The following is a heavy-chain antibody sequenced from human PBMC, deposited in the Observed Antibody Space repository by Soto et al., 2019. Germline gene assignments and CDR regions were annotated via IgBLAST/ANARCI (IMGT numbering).Heavy chain of an antibody. CDR3: ARVSGCYYYGMDV. CDR1: GGSISSSNW. J-gene: IGHJ6*02. D-gene: IGHD1-26*01. V-gene: IGHV4-4*02. Sequence: QVQLQESGPGLVKPSGTLSLTCAVSGGSISSSNWGSWVRQPPGKGLEWIGEIYHSGRTNYNPSLKSRVTISVDKAKNQFSLKLSSVTAAYTAVYYCARVSGCYYYGMDVWGQGTTVTVSS. CDR2: IYHSGRT.